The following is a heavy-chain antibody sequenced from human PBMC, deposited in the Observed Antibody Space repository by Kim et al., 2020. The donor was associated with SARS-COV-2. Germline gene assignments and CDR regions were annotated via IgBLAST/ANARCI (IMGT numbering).Heavy chain of an antibody. Sequence: ASVKVSCKASGYTFTDYPLNWVRQAPGQGLEWMGWVNANTGTPTYAQGFTGRFVFSVDTSVSTAYLQITSLKTEDTATYYCARSLSGPHWGQGTLVTVSS. CDR1: GYTFTDYP. V-gene: IGHV7-4-1*02. CDR3: ARSLSGPH. D-gene: IGHD3-3*01. J-gene: IGHJ1*01. CDR2: VNANTGTP.